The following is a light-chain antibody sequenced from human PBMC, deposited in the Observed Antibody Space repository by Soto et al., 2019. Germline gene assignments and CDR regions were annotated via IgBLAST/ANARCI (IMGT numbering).Light chain of an antibody. J-gene: IGLJ2*01. CDR3: NSYAGSNNYAV. CDR2: EVT. V-gene: IGLV2-8*01. CDR1: SSDVGAYNY. Sequence: QSALTQPPSASGSPGQSVAISCTGTSSDVGAYNYVSWYQQHPGKAPKLMIYEVTKRPSGVPDRFSGSKSGNTASLTVSGLQAEAEADYYCNSYAGSNNYAVFGGGTKLTVL.